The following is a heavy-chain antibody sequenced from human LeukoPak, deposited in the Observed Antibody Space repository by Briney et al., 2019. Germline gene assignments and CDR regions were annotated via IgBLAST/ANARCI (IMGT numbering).Heavy chain of an antibody. Sequence: PSETLSLTCTVSGGSISSSAYYWGWIRQPPGKGLEWIGSSHYTGSIYYTPSLKSRATILIDMSKNRLSLKLSSVTAADTAVYYCAGHLSDSGGSWFDPWGQGTLVTVSS. V-gene: IGHV4-39*01. D-gene: IGHD2-15*01. J-gene: IGHJ5*02. CDR1: GGSISSSAYY. CDR2: SHYTGSI. CDR3: AGHLSDSGGSWFDP.